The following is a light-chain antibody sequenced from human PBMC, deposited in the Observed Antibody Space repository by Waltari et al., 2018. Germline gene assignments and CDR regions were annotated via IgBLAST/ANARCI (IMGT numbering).Light chain of an antibody. J-gene: IGLJ2*01. CDR3: CSYAGSSPSVV. CDR2: EGS. Sequence: QSALTQPASVSGSPGQSITISCTGTSSDVGSSNLVSWYQHHPGKAPKVMIYEGSERPSGVSNRFSGSKSGNTASLTISGLQAEDEADYYCCSYAGSSPSVVFGGGTKLTVL. CDR1: SSDVGSSNL. V-gene: IGLV2-23*01.